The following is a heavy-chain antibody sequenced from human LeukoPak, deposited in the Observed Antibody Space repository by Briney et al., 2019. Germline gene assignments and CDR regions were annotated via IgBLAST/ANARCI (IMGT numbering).Heavy chain of an antibody. D-gene: IGHD3-22*01. CDR2: ISSSGSTI. CDR3: ARLPLYDSSDTYYYYYYGMDV. V-gene: IGHV3-11*01. J-gene: IGHJ6*02. Sequence: PGGSLRLSCAASGFTFSDYYMSWIRQAPGKGLEWVSYISSSGSTIYYADSVKGRFTISRDNAENSLYLQMNSLRAEDTAVYYCARLPLYDSSDTYYYYYYGMDVWGQGTTVTVSS. CDR1: GFTFSDYY.